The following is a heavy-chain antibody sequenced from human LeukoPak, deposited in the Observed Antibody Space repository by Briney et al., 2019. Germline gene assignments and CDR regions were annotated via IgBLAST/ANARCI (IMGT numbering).Heavy chain of an antibody. D-gene: IGHD5/OR15-5a*01. J-gene: IGHJ4*02. V-gene: IGHV1-46*01. Sequence: GASVKVSCKASGYTFTGYSMHWVRQAPGQGLEWMGIINPSGGSTSYAQKFQGRDTMTRDTSTSTVYMEVTSLRSEDTAVYYCARGFDGLRLKGQYFDYWGQGTLVTVSS. CDR1: GYTFTGYS. CDR2: INPSGGST. CDR3: ARGFDGLRLKGQYFDY.